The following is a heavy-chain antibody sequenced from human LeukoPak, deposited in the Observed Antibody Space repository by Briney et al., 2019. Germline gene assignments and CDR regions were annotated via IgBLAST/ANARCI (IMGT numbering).Heavy chain of an antibody. CDR3: ARDRYVAGTYDFWSGYYRSYYYYGMDV. Sequence: ASVKVSCKASGYTFTSYAMHWVRQAPGQRLEWMGWINAGNGNTKYSQKFQGRVTITRDTSASTAYMELSSLRSEDTAVYYCARDRYVAGTYDFWSGYYRSYYYYGMDVWGQGTTVTVSS. J-gene: IGHJ6*02. V-gene: IGHV1-3*01. CDR2: INAGNGNT. CDR1: GYTFTSYA. D-gene: IGHD3-3*01.